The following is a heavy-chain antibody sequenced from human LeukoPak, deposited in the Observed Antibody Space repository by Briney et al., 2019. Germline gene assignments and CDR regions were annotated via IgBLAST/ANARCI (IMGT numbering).Heavy chain of an antibody. Sequence: GRSLRLSCAASGFTFSSYGMHWVRQAPGKGLEWVAVISYDGSNKYYADSVKGRLTISRDNSKNTLYLQMNSLRAEDTAVYYCAKDPDYGEMAYYFDYWGQGTLVTVSS. CDR2: ISYDGSNK. V-gene: IGHV3-30*18. CDR1: GFTFSSYG. CDR3: AKDPDYGEMAYYFDY. D-gene: IGHD4-17*01. J-gene: IGHJ4*02.